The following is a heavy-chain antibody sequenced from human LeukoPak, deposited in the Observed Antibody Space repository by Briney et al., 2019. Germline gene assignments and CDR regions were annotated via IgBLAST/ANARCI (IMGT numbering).Heavy chain of an antibody. D-gene: IGHD1-26*01. CDR3: ARGGTYYPCIDY. CDR1: GYTFTTTY. CDR2: VSAYNGKT. J-gene: IGHJ4*02. V-gene: IGHV1-18*01. Sequence: GASVKVSSKPSGYTFTTTYINWVRQAPGQGLEWMGWVSAYNGKTSYAHKFQGRVTMTIDTSTTTAYMDLTSLTFDDTAVYYCARGGTYYPCIDYWGQGTLVTVSS.